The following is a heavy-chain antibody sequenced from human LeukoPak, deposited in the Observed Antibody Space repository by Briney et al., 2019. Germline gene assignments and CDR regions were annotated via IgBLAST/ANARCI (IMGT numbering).Heavy chain of an antibody. Sequence: GGSLRLSCAASGFTFSSYAMSWVRQAPGKGREWVSAISGSGGSTYYADSVKGRFTISRDNSKHRMYLQMNSVRAEDTAVYYCAKAVDYGDYGFDYWGQGTLVTVSS. D-gene: IGHD4-17*01. V-gene: IGHV3-23*01. CDR2: ISGSGGST. CDR3: AKAVDYGDYGFDY. J-gene: IGHJ4*02. CDR1: GFTFSSYA.